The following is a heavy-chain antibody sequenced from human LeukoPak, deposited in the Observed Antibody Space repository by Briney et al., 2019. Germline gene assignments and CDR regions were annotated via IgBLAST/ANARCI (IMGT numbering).Heavy chain of an antibody. CDR2: INPNSGGT. V-gene: IGHV1-2*02. D-gene: IGHD3-3*01. CDR1: GYTFTGYY. J-gene: IGHJ4*02. CDR3: ARDSYHYDFWSGPLDY. Sequence: ASVKVSCKASGYTFTGYYMHWVRQAPGQGLEWMGWINPNSGGTNYAQKFQGRVTITTDESTSTAYMELSSLRSEDTAVYYCARDSYHYDFWSGPLDYWGQGTLVTVSS.